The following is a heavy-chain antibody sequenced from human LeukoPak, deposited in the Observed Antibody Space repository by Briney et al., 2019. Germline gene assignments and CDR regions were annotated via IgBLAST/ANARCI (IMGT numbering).Heavy chain of an antibody. D-gene: IGHD3-16*01. CDR1: GGSISGSSYY. CDR3: ARSWGEDY. Sequence: SETLSLTCTVSGGSISGSSYYWGWIRQPPGKGLEWIGSIYYSGSTYYNPSLKSRVTISVDTSKNQFSLKLSSVTAADTAVYYCARSWGEDYWGQGTLVTVSS. CDR2: IYYSGST. J-gene: IGHJ4*02. V-gene: IGHV4-39*07.